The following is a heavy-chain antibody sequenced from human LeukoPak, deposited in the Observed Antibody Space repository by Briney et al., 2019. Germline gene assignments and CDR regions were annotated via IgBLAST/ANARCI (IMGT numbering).Heavy chain of an antibody. J-gene: IGHJ5*02. V-gene: IGHV3-21*01. CDR2: ISSSSSYI. CDR3: ARDGSPRKNYDFWSGYPNWFDP. Sequence: GGSLRLSCAASGFTFSSYSMNWVRQAPGKGLEWVSSISSSSSYIYYADSVKGRFTIYRDNAKNSLYLQMNRLRAEDTAVYYCARDGSPRKNYDFWSGYPNWFDPWGQGTLVTVSS. D-gene: IGHD3-3*01. CDR1: GFTFSSYS.